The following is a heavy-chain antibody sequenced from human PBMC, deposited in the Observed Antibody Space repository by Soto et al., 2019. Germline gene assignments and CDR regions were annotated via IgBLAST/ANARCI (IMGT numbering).Heavy chain of an antibody. V-gene: IGHV4-59*08. CDR3: ARRRTYYYGSGSFYYYGMDV. J-gene: IGHJ6*02. CDR2: IYYSGST. CDR1: GGSISSYY. Sequence: PSETLSLTCTVSGGSISSYYWSWIRQPPGKGLEWIGYIYYSGSTNYNPSLKSRLTISVDTSKKQFSLKLSSVTAADTAVYYCARRRTYYYGSGSFYYYGMDVWGQGTTVTVSS. D-gene: IGHD3-10*01.